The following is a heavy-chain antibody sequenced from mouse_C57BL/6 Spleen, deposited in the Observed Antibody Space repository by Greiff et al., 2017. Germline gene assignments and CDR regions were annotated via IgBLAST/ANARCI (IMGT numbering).Heavy chain of an antibody. CDR2: ISDGGSYT. V-gene: IGHV5-4*03. Sequence: EVKLVESGGGLVKPGGSLKLSCAASGYTFTSYAMSWVRQTPEKRLEWVATISDGGSYTYYPDNVKGRFTISKDNAKNNLYLQMSHLKSEDSALYYCASKDYYGSSSHFDFWGQGTTLTVSS. CDR3: ASKDYYGSSSHFDF. D-gene: IGHD1-1*01. J-gene: IGHJ2*01. CDR1: GYTFTSYA.